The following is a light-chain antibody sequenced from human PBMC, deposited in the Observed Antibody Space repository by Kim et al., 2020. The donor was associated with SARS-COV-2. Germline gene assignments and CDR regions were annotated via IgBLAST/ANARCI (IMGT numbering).Light chain of an antibody. CDR2: RNN. CDR3: VAWDDSLSGWV. J-gene: IGLJ3*02. V-gene: IGLV1-47*01. CDR1: SSNIGSNL. Sequence: QSVLTQPPSASGAPGQRVTISCSGSSSNIGSNLVYWYQQLPGTAPKLLIYRNNQRPSGVPDRFSGSKSGTSASLAISGLRSEDEADYYCVAWDDSLSGWVFGGGTQLTVL.